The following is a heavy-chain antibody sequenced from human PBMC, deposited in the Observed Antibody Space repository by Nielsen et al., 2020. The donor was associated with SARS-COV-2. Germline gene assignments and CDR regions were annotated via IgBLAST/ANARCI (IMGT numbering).Heavy chain of an antibody. CDR3: ARSRFGNTIFGVVIHDAFDI. V-gene: IGHV4-59*08. D-gene: IGHD3-3*01. CDR2: IYYSGST. CDR1: GGSISRYY. J-gene: IGHJ3*02. Sequence: SETLSLTCTVTGGSISRYYWSWIRQPPGKGLEWIGYIYYSGSTNYNPSLKSRVTISVDTSKNQFSLKLSSVTAADTAVYYCARSRFGNTIFGVVIHDAFDIWGQGTMVTVSS.